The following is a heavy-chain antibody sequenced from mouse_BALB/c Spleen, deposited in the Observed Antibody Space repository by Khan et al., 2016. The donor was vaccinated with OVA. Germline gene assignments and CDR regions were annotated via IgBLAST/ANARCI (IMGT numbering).Heavy chain of an antibody. CDR3: ARRNYFGYTLAY. V-gene: IGHV1-77*01. D-gene: IGHD1-2*01. CDR2: ISPGSGDT. Sequence: QVQLQQSGAELARPGASVKLSCKASGYTFTDYYINWVKQRTGQGLEWIGEISPGSGDTYYTEKLKGKATLSADNSSSTVYMQLSSLPAEASAVFVCARRNYFGYTLAYWGQGTLVTVSA. CDR1: GYTFTDYY. J-gene: IGHJ3*01.